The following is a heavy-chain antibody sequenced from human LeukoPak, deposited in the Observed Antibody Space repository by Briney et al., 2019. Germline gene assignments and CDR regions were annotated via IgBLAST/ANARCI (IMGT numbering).Heavy chain of an antibody. D-gene: IGHD3-9*01. J-gene: IGHJ5*02. V-gene: IGHV1-2*02. CDR2: INPNSGGT. Sequence: ASVKVSCKASGYTFTGYYMHWVRQAPGQGLEWMGWINPNSGGTNYAQKFQGRVTMTRDTSTSTVYMELSSLRSEDTAVYYCARELGIEFDPWGQGTLVTVSS. CDR3: ARELGIEFDP. CDR1: GYTFTGYY.